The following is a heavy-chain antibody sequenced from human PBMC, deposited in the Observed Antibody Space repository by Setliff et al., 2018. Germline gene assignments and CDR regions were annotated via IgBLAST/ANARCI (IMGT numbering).Heavy chain of an antibody. D-gene: IGHD3-22*01. J-gene: IGHJ6*02. CDR1: GFSLSDGRAG. V-gene: IGHV2-26*03. Sequence: SGPTLVNPTETLTLTCTISGFSLSDGRAGVTWIRQPPGKALEWLATIFSMDQKSYSTSLESRLLISKDTSATQVVLMMTNMNPADTGTYYCARIGTSSVLYGMDVWGQGTTVTVSS. CDR3: ARIGTSSVLYGMDV. CDR2: IFSMDQK.